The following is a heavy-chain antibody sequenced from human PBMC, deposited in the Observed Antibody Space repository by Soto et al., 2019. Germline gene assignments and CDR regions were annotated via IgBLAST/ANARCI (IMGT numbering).Heavy chain of an antibody. J-gene: IGHJ4*02. CDR2: IIPIFGTA. D-gene: IGHD2-15*01. CDR3: ARVPLRCSGGSCYSTPEYYFDY. CDR1: GGTFSSYA. Sequence: ASVKVSCKAAGGTFSSYAISWVRQAPGQGLEWMGGIIPIFGTANYAQKFQGRVTITADESTSTAYMELSSLRSEDTAVYYCARVPLRCSGGSCYSTPEYYFDYWGQGTLVTVSS. V-gene: IGHV1-69*13.